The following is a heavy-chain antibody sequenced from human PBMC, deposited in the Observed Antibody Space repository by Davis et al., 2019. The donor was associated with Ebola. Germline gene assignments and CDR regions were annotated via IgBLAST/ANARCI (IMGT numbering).Heavy chain of an antibody. CDR2: GTSADT. Sequence: GESLKISCSTYGFTFGDYAMNWVRQAPGRGLEWVSTYGTSADTYYADSVKGRFTISRDNSKNTLYLQMNGLRVEDTAIYYCAKDTSNIWFDIWGQGTNVTVSS. CDR3: AKDTSNIWFDI. J-gene: IGHJ3*02. D-gene: IGHD1-26*01. CDR1: GFTFGDYA. V-gene: IGHV3-23*01.